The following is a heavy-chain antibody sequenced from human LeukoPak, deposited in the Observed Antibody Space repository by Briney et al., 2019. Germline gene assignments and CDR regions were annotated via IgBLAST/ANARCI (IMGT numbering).Heavy chain of an antibody. J-gene: IGHJ5*02. D-gene: IGHD3-22*01. CDR3: ARGLPPRTPTYYYDSSGRYNWFDP. CDR1: GGSISSSSYY. CDR2: IYYSGST. Sequence: SGTLSLTCTVSGGSISSSSYYWGWIRQPPGKGLEWIGSIYYSGSTYYNPSLKSRVTISVDTSKNQFSLKLSSVTAADTAVYYCARGLPPRTPTYYYDSSGRYNWFDPWGQGTLVTVSS. V-gene: IGHV4-39*07.